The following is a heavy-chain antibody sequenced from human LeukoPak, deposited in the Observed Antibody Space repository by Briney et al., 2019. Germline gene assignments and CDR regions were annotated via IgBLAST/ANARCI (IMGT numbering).Heavy chain of an antibody. CDR3: AKEELEMATITGSDN. Sequence: GGSLRLSCAASGFTFSSYAMSWVRQAPGKGLEWVSGISGSGGSTYYGDSVKGRFTISRDNSKNMLYLQMNNLRAEDTAVYYCAKEELEMATITGSDNWGQGTLVTVSS. CDR1: GFTFSSYA. D-gene: IGHD5-24*01. CDR2: ISGSGGST. J-gene: IGHJ4*02. V-gene: IGHV3-23*01.